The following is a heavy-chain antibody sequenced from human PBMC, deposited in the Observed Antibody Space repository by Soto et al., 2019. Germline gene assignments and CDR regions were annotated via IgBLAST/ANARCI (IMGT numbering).Heavy chain of an antibody. D-gene: IGHD6-19*01. CDR1: GGSISSGGYY. CDR3: ARGITGYSSGWGLDY. V-gene: IGHV4-31*03. J-gene: IGHJ4*02. CDR2: IYYSGST. Sequence: ASETLSLTCTVSGGSISSGGYYWSWIRQHPGKGLEWIGYIYYSGSTYYNPSLKSRVTISVDTSKNQFSLKLSSVTAADTAVYYCARGITGYSSGWGLDYWGQGTLVTVSS.